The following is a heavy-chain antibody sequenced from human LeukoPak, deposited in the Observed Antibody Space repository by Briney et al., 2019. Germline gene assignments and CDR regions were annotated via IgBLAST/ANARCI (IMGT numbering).Heavy chain of an antibody. CDR1: GFTFDDYA. CDR3: AKGFGELFYYYYYMDV. CDR2: ISWNSGSI. J-gene: IGHJ6*03. V-gene: IGHV3-9*01. D-gene: IGHD3-10*01. Sequence: GGSLRLSCAASGFTFDDYAMHWVRQAPGKGLEWVSGISWNSGSIVYADSVKGRFTISRDNAKNSLYLQMNSLRAEDTALYYCAKGFGELFYYYYYMDVWGKGTTVTISS.